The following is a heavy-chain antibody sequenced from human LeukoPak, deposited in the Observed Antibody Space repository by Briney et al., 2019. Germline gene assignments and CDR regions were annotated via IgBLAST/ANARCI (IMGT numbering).Heavy chain of an antibody. J-gene: IGHJ4*02. CDR3: ARAVSRFFDWSA. D-gene: IGHD3-9*01. CDR2: ISYSGGT. V-gene: IGHV4-59*01. CDR1: GDSISNYY. Sequence: PSETLSLTCTVSGDSISNYYWSWIRQSPGKGLEWIGYISYSGGTNYNPSLKSRVTISVGTSKNQFSLKLSSVTAADTAVYFCARAVSRFFDWSAWGQGTLVTVSA.